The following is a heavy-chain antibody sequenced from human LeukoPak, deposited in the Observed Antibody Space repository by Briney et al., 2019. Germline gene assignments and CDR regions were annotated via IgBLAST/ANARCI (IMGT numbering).Heavy chain of an antibody. J-gene: IGHJ5*02. CDR2: IYSGGGT. CDR3: ARVVVVWFDP. Sequence: GGSLRLSCAASGFTVTGNQMNWVRQAPGKGPEWVSVIYSGGGTFYADSVKGRFTISRDNSKNTLYLQMNSLRAEDTAVYYCARVVVVWFDPWGQGTLVTVSS. V-gene: IGHV3-66*01. CDR1: GFTVTGNQ.